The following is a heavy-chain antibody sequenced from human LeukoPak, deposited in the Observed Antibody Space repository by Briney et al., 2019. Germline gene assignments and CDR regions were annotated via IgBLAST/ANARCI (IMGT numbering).Heavy chain of an antibody. CDR3: ARASRSGYDY. CDR2: IGHDSSPI. Sequence: PGGSLRLSCVASGFPFSSFGMNWVRQTPGKGLEWGSYIGHDSSPIYYADFVKGRFTMSRDNAKNSLYLQMKSLRDEDAAVYYCARASRSGYDYWGQGTLVTVSS. D-gene: IGHD3-22*01. V-gene: IGHV3-48*02. CDR1: GFPFSSFG. J-gene: IGHJ4*02.